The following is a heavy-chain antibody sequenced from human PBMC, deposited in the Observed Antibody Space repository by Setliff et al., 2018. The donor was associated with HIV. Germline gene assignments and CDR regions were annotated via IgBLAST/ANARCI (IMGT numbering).Heavy chain of an antibody. Sequence: PGGSLRLSCAASGITFSSYAMSWVRQAPGKGLEWVSGISGSGGSTYYADSVKGRFTISRDNSKNTLYLQMNSLRAEDTAVYYCARGRRVSSNYYYYYYMDVWGKGTTVTVSS. CDR1: GITFSSYA. V-gene: IGHV3-23*01. CDR2: ISGSGGST. CDR3: ARGRRVSSNYYYYYYMDV. D-gene: IGHD2-2*01. J-gene: IGHJ6*03.